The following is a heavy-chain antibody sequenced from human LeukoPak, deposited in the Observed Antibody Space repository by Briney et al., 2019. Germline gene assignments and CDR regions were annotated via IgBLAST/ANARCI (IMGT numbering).Heavy chain of an antibody. J-gene: IGHJ4*02. D-gene: IGHD3-3*01. V-gene: IGHV3-30*02. Sequence: GGSLRLSCSASGFSFSSYGMHWVRQAPGKGLEWVAFIRYDGSKKDYADSVKGRFTISRDNSKNTLDLQMNSLRPEDTAVYYCAKDFLEGLDYWGQGTLVTVSS. CDR2: IRYDGSKK. CDR3: AKDFLEGLDY. CDR1: GFSFSSYG.